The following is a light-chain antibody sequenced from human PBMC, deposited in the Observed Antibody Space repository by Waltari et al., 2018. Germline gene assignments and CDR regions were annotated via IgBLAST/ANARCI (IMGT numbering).Light chain of an antibody. CDR1: QSVSRA. Sequence: EIVLTQSPGTLSLSLGEGATVSCRASQSVSRALAWYQQKPGQAPRLLIYGASTRATGIPDRFSGSGSGTDFSLTISRLEPDDFAVYYCQHYLRLPVTFGQGTTVEI. CDR2: GAS. J-gene: IGKJ1*01. CDR3: QHYLRLPVT. V-gene: IGKV3-20*01.